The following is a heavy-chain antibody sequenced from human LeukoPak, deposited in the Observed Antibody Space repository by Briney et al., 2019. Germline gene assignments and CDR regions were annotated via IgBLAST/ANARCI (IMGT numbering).Heavy chain of an antibody. CDR3: ARGRGGLEWLLFDY. CDR2: IYTSRST. D-gene: IGHD3-3*01. CDR1: GGSISSGGYS. V-gene: IGHV4-61*02. Sequence: PSQTLSLTCAVSGGSISSGGYSWSWIRQPAGKGLEWIGRIYTSRSTNYNPSLKSRVTISVDTSKNQFSLKLSSVTAADTAVYYCARGRGGLEWLLFDYWGQGTLVTVSS. J-gene: IGHJ4*02.